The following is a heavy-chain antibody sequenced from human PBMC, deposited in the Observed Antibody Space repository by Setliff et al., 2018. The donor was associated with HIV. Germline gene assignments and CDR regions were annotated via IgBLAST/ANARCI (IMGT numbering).Heavy chain of an antibody. D-gene: IGHD3-16*02. J-gene: IGHJ4*02. CDR2: IYYSGNT. Sequence: SETLSLTCSVSGGSISSSSYYWGRIRQPPGKGLEWIGTIYYSGNTYYNPSLKSRVTISVDTSKNQISLKLSSVTAADTAVYYCATLKMSTIYRDFDYWGQGTQVTV. CDR3: ATLKMSTIYRDFDY. V-gene: IGHV4-39*01. CDR1: GGSISSSSYY.